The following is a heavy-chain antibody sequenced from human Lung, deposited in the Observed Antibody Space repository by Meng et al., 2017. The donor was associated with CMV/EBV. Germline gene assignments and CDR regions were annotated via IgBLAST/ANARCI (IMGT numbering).Heavy chain of an antibody. V-gene: IGHV3-30*02. J-gene: IGHJ6*02. CDR2: IQYDGSNK. Sequence: SXEASGFAFNSYGMHWVRQAPGKGLAWVAFIQYDGSNKYYADSVKGRFTITRDKSKSTLYVQMNSLRAEDTAVYYCAKDREQWWWGYYGMDIWGQGTXVTVSS. CDR1: GFAFNSYG. CDR3: AKDREQWWWGYYGMDI. D-gene: IGHD2-15*01.